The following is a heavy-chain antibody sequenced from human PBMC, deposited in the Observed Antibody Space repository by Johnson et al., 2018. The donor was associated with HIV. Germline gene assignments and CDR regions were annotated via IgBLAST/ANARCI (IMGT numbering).Heavy chain of an antibody. V-gene: IGHV3-66*01. CDR2: IYSGGST. Sequence: VQLVESGGRVVQPGRSLRLSCATSGLTVSCSYMSWVRQAPGKGLEWVSVIYSGGSTYYTDSVKGRFTISRDNSKNTLYLQMNSLRDEDTAVYYCARGGGAYCGGDCLRTFDIWGQGTMVTVSS. J-gene: IGHJ3*02. D-gene: IGHD2-21*02. CDR3: ARGGGAYCGGDCLRTFDI. CDR1: GLTVSCSY.